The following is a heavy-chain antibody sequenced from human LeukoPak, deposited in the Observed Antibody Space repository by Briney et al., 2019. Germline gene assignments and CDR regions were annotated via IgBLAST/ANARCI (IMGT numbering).Heavy chain of an antibody. D-gene: IGHD1-20*01. CDR2: IRYDGSNK. CDR3: AKDFGITGISHDYYYYMDV. Sequence: GGSLRLSCAASGFTFSSYGMHWVRQAPGKGLEWVAFIRYDGSNKYYADSVKGRFTISRDNSKNTLYLQMNSLRAEDTAVYYCAKDFGITGISHDYYYYMDVRGKGTTVTVSS. CDR1: GFTFSSYG. J-gene: IGHJ6*03. V-gene: IGHV3-30*02.